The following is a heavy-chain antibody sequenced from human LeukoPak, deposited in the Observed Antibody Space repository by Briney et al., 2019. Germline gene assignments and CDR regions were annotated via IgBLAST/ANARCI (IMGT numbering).Heavy chain of an antibody. CDR1: GFTFSSYG. CDR2: IRYDGSNK. J-gene: IGHJ4*02. Sequence: PGGSLRLSCAASGFTFSSYGMHWVRQAPGKGLEWVAFIRYDGSNKYYADSVKGRFTISRDNSKNTLYLQMNSLRAEDTAVYYGAKDCSSTSCYKGLDYWGQGPLVTVSS. D-gene: IGHD2-2*02. CDR3: AKDCSSTSCYKGLDY. V-gene: IGHV3-30*02.